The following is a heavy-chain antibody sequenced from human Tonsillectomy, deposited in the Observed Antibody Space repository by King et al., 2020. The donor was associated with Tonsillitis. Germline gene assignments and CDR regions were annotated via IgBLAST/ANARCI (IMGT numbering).Heavy chain of an antibody. Sequence: QLQESGPGLVKPSQTLSLTCTVSGGSINSGSYYWSWIRQPAGKGLEWVGRIYPSGTTNHNPSLKSRVTMSVDTSKNQFSLKLSSVTAADTAVYYCTRSGYCSSTSCYRSGAFDIWGQGTMVTVSS. V-gene: IGHV4-61*02. D-gene: IGHD2-2*02. CDR2: IYPSGTT. CDR3: TRSGYCSSTSCYRSGAFDI. J-gene: IGHJ3*02. CDR1: GGSINSGSYY.